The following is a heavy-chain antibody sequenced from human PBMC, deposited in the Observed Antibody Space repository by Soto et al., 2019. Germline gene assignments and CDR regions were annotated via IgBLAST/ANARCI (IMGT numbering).Heavy chain of an antibody. Sequence: PSETLSLTCTVSGGSISSSSYYWGWIRQPPGKGLEWIGSIYHSGSTYYNPSLKSRVTISVDTSKNQFSLKLSSVTAADTAVYYCARRGTVAGYYYYGMDVWGQGTTVTVSS. D-gene: IGHD6-19*01. J-gene: IGHJ6*02. CDR1: GGSISSSSYY. CDR2: IYHSGST. V-gene: IGHV4-39*01. CDR3: ARRGTVAGYYYYGMDV.